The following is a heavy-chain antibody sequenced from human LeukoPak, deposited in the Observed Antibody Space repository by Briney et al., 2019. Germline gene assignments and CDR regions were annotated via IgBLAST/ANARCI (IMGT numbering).Heavy chain of an antibody. V-gene: IGHV1-2*02. J-gene: IGHJ4*02. D-gene: IGHD3-10*01. Sequence: GASVKVSCKASGSAFTGYYMHWVRQAPGQGLEWMGWINPNSGGTNYAQKFQGRVTMTRDTSISTAYMELSRLRSDDTAVYYCARVIRFGELSLGYWGQGTLVTVSS. CDR1: GSAFTGYY. CDR2: INPNSGGT. CDR3: ARVIRFGELSLGY.